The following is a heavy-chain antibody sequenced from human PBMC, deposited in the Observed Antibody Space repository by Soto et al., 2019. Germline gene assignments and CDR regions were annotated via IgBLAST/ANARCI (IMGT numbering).Heavy chain of an antibody. J-gene: IGHJ5*02. Sequence: TGGSLRLSCAASGFTFSSDTMNWVRQAPGKGLEWVSSISSSGSYIYYADSVKGRFTISRDNAKNSLYLQMNSLRAEDTAVYYCARDRPMAFDPWGQGTLVTAPQ. V-gene: IGHV3-21*01. CDR2: ISSSGSYI. CDR3: ARDRPMAFDP. CDR1: GFTFSSDT.